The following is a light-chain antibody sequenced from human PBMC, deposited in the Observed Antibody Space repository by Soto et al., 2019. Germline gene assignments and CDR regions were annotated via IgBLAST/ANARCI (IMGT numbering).Light chain of an antibody. Sequence: QSALTQPPSASGSPGQSVTISCTGTSSDVGGYNSVSWYQQHPGKAPKVMIYGVSTRPSGVPDRFSGSKSGNTASLTVSGLQAEDEADYYWSSHSGRKRPVVFGGGTQPNVL. CDR3: SSHSGRKRPVV. CDR2: GVS. V-gene: IGLV2-8*01. CDR1: SSDVGGYNS. J-gene: IGLJ2*01.